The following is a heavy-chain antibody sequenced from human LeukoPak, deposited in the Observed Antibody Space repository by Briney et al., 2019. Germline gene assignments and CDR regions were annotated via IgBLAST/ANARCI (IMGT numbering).Heavy chain of an antibody. D-gene: IGHD3-10*01. Sequence: PSETLSLTCALSGGSFNPRSDFWGWVRQPPGKGLEWFVSISYSGSTYYSLSLRSRVSISVDTSKNQFSLKLTSVTAPDTAMYYCTRHHSVRQLWFWYFDFWGQGSLVTVSS. CDR3: TRHHSVRQLWFWYFDF. CDR1: GGSFNPRSDF. J-gene: IGHJ4*02. CDR2: ISYSGST. V-gene: IGHV4-39*01.